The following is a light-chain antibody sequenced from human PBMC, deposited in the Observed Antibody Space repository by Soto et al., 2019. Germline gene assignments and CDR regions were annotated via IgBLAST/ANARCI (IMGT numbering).Light chain of an antibody. CDR2: AAS. Sequence: DIQMTQAPSSLSSSVGDRVAVTCRASLPIVNYLAWYQQKPGKIPNLLIYAASTLKAGVPYRFSGSGSGTGFTFTTRSLQAEDLGKSYCQQYESPHLTFGQGRRLEIK. J-gene: IGKJ5*01. CDR3: QQYESPHLT. V-gene: IGKV1-27*01. CDR1: LPIVNY.